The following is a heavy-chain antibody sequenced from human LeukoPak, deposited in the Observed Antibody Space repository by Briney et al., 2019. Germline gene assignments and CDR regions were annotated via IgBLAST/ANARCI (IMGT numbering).Heavy chain of an antibody. V-gene: IGHV1-8*01. D-gene: IGHD2-2*02. Sequence: ASVKVSCKASGYTFTSYDINWVRQATGQGLEWMGWMNPNSGNTGYAQKFQGRVTMTRNTSISTAYMELSSLRSEDTAVYYCARDGIVVVPAAIFGKNWFDPWGQGTLVTVSS. J-gene: IGHJ5*02. CDR3: ARDGIVVVPAAIFGKNWFDP. CDR1: GYTFTSYD. CDR2: MNPNSGNT.